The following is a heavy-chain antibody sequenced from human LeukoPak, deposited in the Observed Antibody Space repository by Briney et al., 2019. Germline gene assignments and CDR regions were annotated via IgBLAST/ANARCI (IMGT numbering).Heavy chain of an antibody. CDR3: ARDNSGTYYLSAFDY. Sequence: GGSLRLSCAASGFTVSSNYMSWVRQAPGKGLEWVSVIYSGGSTYYADSVKGRFTISRDNAKNSLYLQMTNLRAEDTSVYYCARDNSGTYYLSAFDYWGQGTLVTVSS. CDR1: GFTVSSNY. D-gene: IGHD1-26*01. V-gene: IGHV3-66*01. J-gene: IGHJ4*02. CDR2: IYSGGST.